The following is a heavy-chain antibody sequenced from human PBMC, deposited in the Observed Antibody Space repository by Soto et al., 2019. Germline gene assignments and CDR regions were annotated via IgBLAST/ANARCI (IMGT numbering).Heavy chain of an antibody. CDR1: GFDVSTSY. CDR2: IDNGGTT. J-gene: IGHJ6*02. CDR3: ATILTTMTPEEHVYYGLDV. D-gene: IGHD3-9*01. V-gene: IGHV3-66*01. Sequence: VQLVESGGGLVQPGGSLRLSCAGSGFDVSTSYMYWVRQAPGEGLEWVSVIDNGGTTDHADSVKGRFTISRDVSKNTLYLQMHSLRVEDTAVYYCATILTTMTPEEHVYYGLDVWGQGTTVTVS.